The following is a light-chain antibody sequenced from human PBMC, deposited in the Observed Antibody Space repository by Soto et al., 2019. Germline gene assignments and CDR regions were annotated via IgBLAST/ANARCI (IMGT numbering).Light chain of an antibody. J-gene: IGKJ5*01. CDR3: QQADTFPIT. Sequence: DIQMTQSPSSVSASVGDCVTITCRASQGVSDRLAWYRQKPGQAPQLLIYSTSTLQSGVPSRFSGGGSGTDFALTLSSLQPEDFATYYCQQADTFPITFGPGTVLAIK. V-gene: IGKV1-12*01. CDR1: QGVSDR. CDR2: STS.